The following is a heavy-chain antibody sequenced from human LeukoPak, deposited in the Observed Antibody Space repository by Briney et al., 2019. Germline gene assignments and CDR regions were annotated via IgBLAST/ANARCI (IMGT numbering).Heavy chain of an antibody. CDR1: GGSFSGYY. J-gene: IGHJ3*02. Sequence: SETLSLTCAVYGGSFSGYYWSWIRQPPRKGLEWIGEINHSGSSNYNPSLKSRVTISVDTSKNQFSLKLSSVTAADTVVYYCAKSNGYGLVDIWGQGTMVTVSS. CDR2: INHSGSS. CDR3: AKSNGYGLVDI. V-gene: IGHV4-34*01. D-gene: IGHD3-10*01.